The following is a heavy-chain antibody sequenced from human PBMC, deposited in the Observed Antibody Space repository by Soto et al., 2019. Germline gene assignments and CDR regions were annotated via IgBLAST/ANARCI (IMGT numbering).Heavy chain of an antibody. D-gene: IGHD3-9*01. Sequence: EVQLLEPGGQLVQPGESLRLSCAASGFTFRNFTMNWVRQSPGKGLEWVSGIIGGDGDKFYSDSVKGRFTISRDNSKDMRFLQMSSLRVDDTAVYYCAKDRDPDVIWTFDSWGQGTLVTVSS. V-gene: IGHV3-23*01. J-gene: IGHJ5*01. CDR1: GFTFRNFT. CDR2: IIGGDGDK. CDR3: AKDRDPDVIWTFDS.